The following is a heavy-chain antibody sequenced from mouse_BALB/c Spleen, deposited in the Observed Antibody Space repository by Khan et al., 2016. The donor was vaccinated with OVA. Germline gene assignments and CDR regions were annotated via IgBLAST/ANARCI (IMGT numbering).Heavy chain of an antibody. CDR2: IYPGDGDT. D-gene: IGHD2-3*01. Sequence: VELVESGAELARPGASVKLSCKASGYTFTSYWMQWVKQRPGQGLEWIGAIYPGDGDTRYTQKFKGKATLTADKSSSTAYMQLSSLASEDSAVYYGARVPYDGYYWFAYWGQGTLVTVSA. V-gene: IGHV1-87*01. J-gene: IGHJ3*01. CDR3: ARVPYDGYYWFAY. CDR1: GYTFTSYW.